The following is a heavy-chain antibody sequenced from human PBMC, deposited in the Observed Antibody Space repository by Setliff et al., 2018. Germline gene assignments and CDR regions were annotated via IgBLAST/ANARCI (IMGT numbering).Heavy chain of an antibody. D-gene: IGHD2-21*01. V-gene: IGHV1-46*01. CDR3: ARPLSLCGGECNSHWFDP. J-gene: IGHJ5*02. CDR1: GYTFTSYY. Sequence: ASVKVSCKASGYTFTSYYMHWVRQAPGQGLEWMGIINPSGGSTSYAQKFQGRVTMTRDTSTSTVYMELSSLRSEDTAVYYCARPLSLCGGECNSHWFDPWGQGTLVTVSS. CDR2: INPSGGST.